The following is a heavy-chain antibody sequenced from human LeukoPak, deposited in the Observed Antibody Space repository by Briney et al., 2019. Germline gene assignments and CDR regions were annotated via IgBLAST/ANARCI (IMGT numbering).Heavy chain of an antibody. CDR1: GGSISSRSYY. Sequence: SETLSLTCTVSGGSISSRSYYWGWIRQPPGKGLEWIGSIYYSGSTYYNPPLQSRVTISVDTSKNQFSLKLNSVTAADTAVYYCARAGYGDSDFDYWGQGTLVTVSS. CDR2: IYYSGST. J-gene: IGHJ4*02. V-gene: IGHV4-39*01. CDR3: ARAGYGDSDFDY. D-gene: IGHD4-17*01.